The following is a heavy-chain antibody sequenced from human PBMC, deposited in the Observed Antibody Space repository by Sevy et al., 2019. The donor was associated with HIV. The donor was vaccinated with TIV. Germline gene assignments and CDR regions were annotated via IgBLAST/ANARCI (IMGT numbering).Heavy chain of an antibody. CDR1: GFTFSNYD. V-gene: IGHV3-33*01. J-gene: IGHJ4*02. Sequence: GGSLRLSCAASGFTFSNYDMHRVRQAPCKGLQWVAVIWSDRRNKYYADSVKGRFTISRDNSKNTLYLQMNSLRAEDTAVYYCARDNWNYDRAFDYWGQGTLVTVSS. CDR2: IWSDRRNK. CDR3: ARDNWNYDRAFDY. D-gene: IGHD1-7*01.